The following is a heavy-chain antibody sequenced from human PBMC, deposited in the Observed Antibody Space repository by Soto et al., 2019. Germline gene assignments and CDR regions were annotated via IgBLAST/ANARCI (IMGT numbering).Heavy chain of an antibody. D-gene: IGHD2-8*01. Sequence: SETLSLTCTVTGDSVNSYYWSWMRQPPGKGLECMGYVYYSGSTNYNPSLKSRVTMTRDTSIATAYLELSSLRSDDTAFYYCATFKQAPNGMDFWGQGTLVTVSS. CDR1: GDSVNSYY. V-gene: IGHV4-59*02. J-gene: IGHJ4*02. CDR3: ATFKQAPNGMDF. CDR2: VYYSGST.